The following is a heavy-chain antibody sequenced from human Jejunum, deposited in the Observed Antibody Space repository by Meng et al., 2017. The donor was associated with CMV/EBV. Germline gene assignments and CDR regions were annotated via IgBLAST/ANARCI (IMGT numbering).Heavy chain of an antibody. V-gene: IGHV1-18*01. CDR1: YTVTTYG. D-gene: IGHD2-8*01. J-gene: IGHJ4*02. CDR3: ARTTLDCTNGVCYEY. CDR2: ISGYNGET. Sequence: YTVTTYGISGLRQAPGQGFEWMAWISGYNGETTYSQKFQGRVTTTTDTSTNTAYMELMSLKSDDTAVYYCARTTLDCTNGVCYEYWGQGTLVTVSS.